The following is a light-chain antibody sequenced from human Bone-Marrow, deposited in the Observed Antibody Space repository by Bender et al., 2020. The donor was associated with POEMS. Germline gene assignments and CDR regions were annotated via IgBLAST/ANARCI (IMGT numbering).Light chain of an antibody. CDR2: SSH. J-gene: IGLJ3*02. Sequence: QSVLTQPPSASGTPGQRVTISCSGGSSNIGAHAANWYQHLPGTAPKLLIYSSHRRPSEVPDRFSGSRSGTSAPLAISGLQSEDEADYYCAVWDDSLNGWVFGGGTKLTVL. CDR3: AVWDDSLNGWV. CDR1: SSNIGAHA. V-gene: IGLV1-44*01.